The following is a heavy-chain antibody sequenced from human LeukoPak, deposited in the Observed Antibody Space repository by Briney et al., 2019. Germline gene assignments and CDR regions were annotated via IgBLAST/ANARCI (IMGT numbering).Heavy chain of an antibody. CDR2: ISSSSSYI. CDR3: ARDRSSYYDSSGSLDY. D-gene: IGHD3-22*01. J-gene: IGHJ4*02. CDR1: GFTFSSYS. Sequence: GGSLRLSCAASGFTFSSYSMNWVRQAPGKGLEWVSSISSSSSYIYYADSVKGRFTISRDNAKNSLYLQMNSLRAEDTAVYYCARDRSSYYDSSGSLDYWGQGTLVTVSS. V-gene: IGHV3-21*01.